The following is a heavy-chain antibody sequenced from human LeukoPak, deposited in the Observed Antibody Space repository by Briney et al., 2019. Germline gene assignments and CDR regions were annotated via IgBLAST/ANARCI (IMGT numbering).Heavy chain of an antibody. CDR1: GFIFSSYG. D-gene: IGHD5-18*01. J-gene: IGHJ4*02. CDR3: AKSRAGGYSYAYFDY. CDR2: IRNDGSNK. Sequence: GGSLRLSCAASGFIFSSYGMHWVRQAPGKGLEWVAFIRNDGSNKYYADSVKGRFTISRDNSKNTLYLQMDGLRAEDTAVYYCAKSRAGGYSYAYFDYWGQGTLVTVSS. V-gene: IGHV3-30*02.